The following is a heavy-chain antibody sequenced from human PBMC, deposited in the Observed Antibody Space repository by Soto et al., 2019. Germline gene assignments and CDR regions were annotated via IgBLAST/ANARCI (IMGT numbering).Heavy chain of an antibody. D-gene: IGHD6-19*01. V-gene: IGHV3-23*01. Sequence: EVQLLESGGGLIQPGGSLRLSCVASGFTFTTYAMTWVRQAPGKGLQWVSTISGSGGTTYYADSMQGRFTISRDNSKNTVYLQGNSLRVEDTFLYYCAKVGPVGWDAQYSGERWCDSWGQGTLVAVSS. CDR2: ISGSGGTT. CDR1: GFTFTTYA. J-gene: IGHJ5*01. CDR3: AKVGPVGWDAQYSGERWCDS.